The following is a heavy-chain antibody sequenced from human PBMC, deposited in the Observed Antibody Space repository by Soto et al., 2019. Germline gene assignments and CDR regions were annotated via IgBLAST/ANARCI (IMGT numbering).Heavy chain of an antibody. Sequence: GGSLRLSCAASGFTVSSNYMSWVRQAPRQGLEWVSVMYSGGSTYYADSVKGSFTISRDNSKNTLYLQMNSLRADYTAVYYCAIKGSNHDAFDIWGQGTMVTVSS. CDR1: GFTVSSNY. D-gene: IGHD2-15*01. V-gene: IGHV3-66*01. CDR3: AIKGSNHDAFDI. CDR2: MYSGGST. J-gene: IGHJ3*02.